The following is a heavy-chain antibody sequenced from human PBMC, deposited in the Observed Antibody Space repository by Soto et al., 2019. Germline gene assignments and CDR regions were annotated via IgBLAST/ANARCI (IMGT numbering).Heavy chain of an antibody. V-gene: IGHV3-53*02. CDR1: GFTVSSDS. J-gene: IGHJ6*02. Sequence: EVQLVETGGDLIQPGGSLRLSCAASGFTVSSDSMTWVCQAPGKGLEWISIIYSDNNTDYADSVKGRFSISRDTSKNIWYLQMNSLRAEDTAEYYCARHYSAMGVWGQGTTVTVSS. CDR3: ARHYSAMGV. CDR2: IYSDNNT.